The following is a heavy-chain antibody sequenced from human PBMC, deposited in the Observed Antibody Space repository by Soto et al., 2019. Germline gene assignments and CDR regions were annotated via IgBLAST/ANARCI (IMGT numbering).Heavy chain of an antibody. CDR1: GGIFSSYA. Sequence: ASVKVSCKASGGIFSSYAISWVRQAPGQGLEWMGIINPSGGSTSYAQKFQGRVTMTRDTSTSTVYMELSSLRSEDTAVYYCARNWSASGMDVWGQGTTVTVSS. CDR2: INPSGGST. V-gene: IGHV1-46*01. CDR3: ARNWSASGMDV. J-gene: IGHJ6*02. D-gene: IGHD1-1*01.